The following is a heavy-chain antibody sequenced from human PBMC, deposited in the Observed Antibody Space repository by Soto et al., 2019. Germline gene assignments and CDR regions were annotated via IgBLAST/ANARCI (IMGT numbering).Heavy chain of an antibody. Sequence: QIRLVQSGGEVRTPGASVKVSCKASGYTFSSYGITWVRQAPGQGLEWLGWINPSSGETNYAQKFQGRVTVTTDTSTTTGYKELRNLTFDDTAVYYCARDWYPRFDPWGQGTLVTVSS. D-gene: IGHD6-13*01. J-gene: IGHJ5*02. V-gene: IGHV1-18*01. CDR3: ARDWYPRFDP. CDR1: GYTFSSYG. CDR2: INPSSGET.